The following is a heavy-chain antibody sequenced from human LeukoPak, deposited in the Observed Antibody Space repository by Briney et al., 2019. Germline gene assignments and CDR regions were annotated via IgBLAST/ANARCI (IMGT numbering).Heavy chain of an antibody. Sequence: GGSPRLSCAASGFTFSDYYMSWIRQAPGKGLEWVSYISSSSSYTNYADSVKGRFTISRDNAKNSLYLQMNSLRAEDTAVYYCARFITMVRGVIPENWFDPWGQGTLVTVSS. V-gene: IGHV3-11*06. D-gene: IGHD3-10*01. J-gene: IGHJ5*02. CDR1: GFTFSDYY. CDR2: ISSSSSYT. CDR3: ARFITMVRGVIPENWFDP.